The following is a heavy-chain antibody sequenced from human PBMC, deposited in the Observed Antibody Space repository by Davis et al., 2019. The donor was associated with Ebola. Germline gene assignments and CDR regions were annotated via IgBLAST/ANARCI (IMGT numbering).Heavy chain of an antibody. Sequence: SETLSLTCTVSGGSISSYYWSWIRQPPGKGLEWIGYIYYSGSTNYNPSLKSRVTISVDKSKNQFSLKLSSVTAADTAVYYCAGCSGGSCYYFDYWGQGTLVTVSS. V-gene: IGHV4-59*12. CDR3: AGCSGGSCYYFDY. CDR2: IYYSGST. D-gene: IGHD2-15*01. J-gene: IGHJ4*02. CDR1: GGSISSYY.